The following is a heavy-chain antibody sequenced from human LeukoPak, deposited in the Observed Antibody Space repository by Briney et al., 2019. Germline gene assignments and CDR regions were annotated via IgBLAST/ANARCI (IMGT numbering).Heavy chain of an antibody. V-gene: IGHV1-2*06. CDR2: INPNSGGT. D-gene: IGHD2-15*01. CDR1: GYTFTGYY. J-gene: IGHJ5*02. Sequence: ASVKVSCKAAGYTFTGYYMFWVRQAPGQGLEWMGRINPNSGGTNYAQKFQGRVTMTRDTSSSTAYMELSRLRSDDTAVYYCARGYRSGGSCYSVENWFDPWGQGTLVTVSS. CDR3: ARGYRSGGSCYSVENWFDP.